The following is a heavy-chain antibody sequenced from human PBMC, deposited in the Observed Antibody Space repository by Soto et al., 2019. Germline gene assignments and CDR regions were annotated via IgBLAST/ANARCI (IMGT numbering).Heavy chain of an antibody. Sequence: GASVKVSCKASGYTFTSYDINWVRQATGQGLEWMGWMNPNSGNTGYAQKFQGRVTMTRNTFISTAYMELSSLRSEDTAVYYCARGQGIVVVPAAIRNDLYYYYYGMDVWGQGTTVTVSS. CDR1: GYTFTSYD. CDR2: MNPNSGNT. D-gene: IGHD2-2*02. J-gene: IGHJ6*02. V-gene: IGHV1-8*01. CDR3: ARGQGIVVVPAAIRNDLYYYYYGMDV.